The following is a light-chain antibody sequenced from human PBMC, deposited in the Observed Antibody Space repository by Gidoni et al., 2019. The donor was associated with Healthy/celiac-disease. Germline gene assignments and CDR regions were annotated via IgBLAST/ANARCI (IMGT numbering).Light chain of an antibody. CDR1: SNTVGNQG. V-gene: IGLV10-54*01. J-gene: IGLJ2*01. Sequence: AGLTQPPSVSKGLRQTATLTCTGNSNTVGNQGAAWLQQHQGHPPKLLSYRNNNRPSGISERLSASRSGNTASLTITGLQPEDEADYDCSAWDSSLSAPVFGGGTKLTVL. CDR3: SAWDSSLSAPV. CDR2: RNN.